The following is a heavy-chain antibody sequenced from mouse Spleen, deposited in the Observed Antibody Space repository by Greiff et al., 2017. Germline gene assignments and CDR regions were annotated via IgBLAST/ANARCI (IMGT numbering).Heavy chain of an antibody. CDR3: TRYYYGSSYSYAMDY. CDR2: ISSGGSYT. CDR1: GFTFSSYT. Sequence: EVKLVESGGGLVKPGGSLKLSCAASGFTFSSYTMSWVRQTPEKRLEWVATISSGGSYTYYPDSVKGRFAISRDNAKNTLYLQMSSLKSEDTAMYYCTRYYYGSSYSYAMDYWGQGTSVTVSS. D-gene: IGHD1-1*01. V-gene: IGHV5-6-4*01. J-gene: IGHJ4*01.